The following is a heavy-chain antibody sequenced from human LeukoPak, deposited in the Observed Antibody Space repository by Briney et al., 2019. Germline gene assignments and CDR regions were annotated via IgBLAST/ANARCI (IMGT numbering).Heavy chain of an antibody. J-gene: IGHJ6*02. CDR2: IYYSGST. CDR1: GGSISSYY. Sequence: SETLSLTCTVSGGSISSYYWSWIRQPPGKGLKWIGYIYYSGSTNYNPSLKSRVTISVDTSKNQFSLKLSFVTAADTAVYYCARHTSGSWGRPSYYYYGMDVWGQGTTVTVSS. D-gene: IGHD6-13*01. V-gene: IGHV4-59*08. CDR3: ARHTSGSWGRPSYYYYGMDV.